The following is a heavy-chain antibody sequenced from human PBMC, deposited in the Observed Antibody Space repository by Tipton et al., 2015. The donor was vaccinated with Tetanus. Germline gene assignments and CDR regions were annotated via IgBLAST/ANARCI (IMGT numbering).Heavy chain of an antibody. J-gene: IGHJ4*02. D-gene: IGHD2-15*01. Sequence: SLRLSCAASGFTFPKFPMSWVRQAPGKGLEWVSAISGSGARTSYADSVKGRFTVSRDNSKSTLYLQMNSLRAEDTAVYFCAKPRLSDESVVVLAATYFEYWGQGSLVSVSS. CDR3: AKPRLSDESVVVLAATYFEY. CDR2: ISGSGART. CDR1: GFTFPKFP. V-gene: IGHV3-23*01.